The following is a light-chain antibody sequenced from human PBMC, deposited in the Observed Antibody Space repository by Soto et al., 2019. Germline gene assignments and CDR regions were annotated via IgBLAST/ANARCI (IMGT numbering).Light chain of an antibody. V-gene: IGKV3-20*01. CDR1: QSVSSNY. CDR2: GAS. Sequence: ETVLTQSPGTLSLSPGERATLSCRASQSVSSNYLAWYQQKPGQAPRLLIYGASSRATGIPDRFSGSGSGTDFTLTISRLEPEDFAVYYCQQYGGSPPLTFGQGTKVEIK. CDR3: QQYGGSPPLT. J-gene: IGKJ1*01.